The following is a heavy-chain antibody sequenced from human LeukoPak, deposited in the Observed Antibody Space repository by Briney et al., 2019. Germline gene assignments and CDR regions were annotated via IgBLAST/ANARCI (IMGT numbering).Heavy chain of an antibody. D-gene: IGHD3-10*01. Sequence: GGSLRLSCAASGFTFSSYWMSWVRQAPGKGLEWVANIKQDGSEKYYVDSVKGRFTISRDNAKNSLYLQMNSLRAEDTAVYYCARDWGLLWFGELSHVYGMDVWGQGTTVTVSS. CDR2: IKQDGSEK. J-gene: IGHJ6*02. V-gene: IGHV3-7*01. CDR1: GFTFSSYW. CDR3: ARDWGLLWFGELSHVYGMDV.